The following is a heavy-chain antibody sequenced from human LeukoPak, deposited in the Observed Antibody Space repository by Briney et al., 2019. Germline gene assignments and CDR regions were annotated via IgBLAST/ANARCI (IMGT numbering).Heavy chain of an antibody. CDR3: ATPGAGIAAAGIYYYYGMDV. CDR2: ISAYNGNT. CDR1: GYTFTSYG. Sequence: ASVKVSCKASGYTFTSYGISWVRQAPGQGLEWMGWISAYNGNTNYAQKLQGRVTMTTDTSTSTAYMELRSLRSDDTAVYYCATPGAGIAAAGIYYYYGMDVWGQGTTVTVSS. V-gene: IGHV1-18*01. D-gene: IGHD6-13*01. J-gene: IGHJ6*02.